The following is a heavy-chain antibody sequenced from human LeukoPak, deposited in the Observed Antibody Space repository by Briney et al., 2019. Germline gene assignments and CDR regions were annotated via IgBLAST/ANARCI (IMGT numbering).Heavy chain of an antibody. CDR1: GFTFSDYS. CDR3: ANLKPPAPDGLDI. D-gene: IGHD1-14*01. V-gene: IGHV3-48*01. J-gene: IGHJ3*02. CDR2: ISSSGSTI. Sequence: GGSLRLSCAASGFTFSDYSMNWVRQAPGKGLEWVSYISSSGSTIYYADSVKGRFTISRDSAKNSLWLQMDSLRVEDTAVYYCANLKPPAPDGLDIWGQGTLITVSS.